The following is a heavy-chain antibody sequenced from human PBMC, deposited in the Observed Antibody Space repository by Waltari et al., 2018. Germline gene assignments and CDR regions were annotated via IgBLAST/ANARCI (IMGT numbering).Heavy chain of an antibody. D-gene: IGHD6-19*01. CDR1: GGSISGYY. V-gene: IGHV4-59*01. J-gene: IGHJ4*02. CDR2: VYYDGST. CDR3: ARGGGWYSSGRAFFFDY. Sequence: QVQLQESGPGLVKPSETLSLTCAVSGGSISGYYWSWIRQSPGKGLGWLGYVYYDGSTNYHPSLESRVTISADTSKNHFSLKLTSVSAADTAMYYCARGGGWYSSGRAFFFDYWGQGTLVTVSS.